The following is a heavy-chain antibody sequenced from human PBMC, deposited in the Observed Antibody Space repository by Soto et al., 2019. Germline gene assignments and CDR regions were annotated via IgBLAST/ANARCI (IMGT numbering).Heavy chain of an antibody. V-gene: IGHV3-30-3*01. CDR1: GFTFSSYA. Sequence: QVQLVESGGGVVQSGRSLRLSCAASGFTFSSYAMHWVRQAPGKGLEWVAVISYDGSNKYYADSVKGRFTISRDNSKNTLYLQMNSLRAEDTAVYYCARDQGTVPYYGMDVWGQGTTVTVSS. D-gene: IGHD1-1*01. CDR2: ISYDGSNK. J-gene: IGHJ6*02. CDR3: ARDQGTVPYYGMDV.